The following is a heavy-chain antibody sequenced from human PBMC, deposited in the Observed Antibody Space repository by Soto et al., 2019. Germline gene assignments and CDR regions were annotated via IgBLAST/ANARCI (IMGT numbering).Heavy chain of an antibody. CDR3: ARAPKDYYDSSGYYLAAFDI. Sequence: KGLEWMGGIDPEDGETIYAQKFQGRVTITADESTSTAYMELSSLRSEDTAVYYCARAPKDYYDSSGYYLAAFDIWGQGTIVTVSS. V-gene: IGHV1-24*01. CDR2: IDPEDGET. J-gene: IGHJ3*02. D-gene: IGHD3-22*01.